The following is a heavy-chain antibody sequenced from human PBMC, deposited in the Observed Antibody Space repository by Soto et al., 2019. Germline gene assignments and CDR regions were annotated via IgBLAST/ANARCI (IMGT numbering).Heavy chain of an antibody. CDR2: ISAYNGDT. Sequence: QDHLVQSGAEVKKPGASAKVSCKASGYTFKNYGINWVRQAPGRGLEWVAWISAYNGDTSYAQHFQRRVTVTTETITNTAYMELRSLRPDDTDVYFCVLGGLETGYYRDMDYWGQGTLVSVSS. D-gene: IGHD3-9*01. V-gene: IGHV1-18*04. J-gene: IGHJ4*02. CDR3: VLGGLETGYYRDMDY. CDR1: GYTFKNYG.